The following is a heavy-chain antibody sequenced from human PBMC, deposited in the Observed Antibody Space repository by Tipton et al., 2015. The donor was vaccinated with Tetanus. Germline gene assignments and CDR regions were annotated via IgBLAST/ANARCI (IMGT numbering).Heavy chain of an antibody. J-gene: IGHJ3*02. CDR3: ARYGKGYCSGGNCHSDVFDI. V-gene: IGHV4-61*03. CDR2: IHSSGTT. Sequence: LRLSCSVSGGPIRDSDYYWGWVRLPPGMGLEWIGHIHSSGTTHYNPSLKSRVSISLDTPKRHFSLRLDSVTAADSAVYHCARYGKGYCSGGNCHSDVFDIWGLGTVVTVSS. D-gene: IGHD2-15*01. CDR1: GGPIRDSDYY.